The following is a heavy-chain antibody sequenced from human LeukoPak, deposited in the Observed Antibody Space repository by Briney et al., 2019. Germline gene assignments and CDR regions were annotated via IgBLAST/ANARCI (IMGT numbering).Heavy chain of an antibody. D-gene: IGHD3-10*01. Sequence: SETLSLTCTVSGRPIRSVYWNWIRQSAGKGLEWIGRIYATDLTNYNPSLKSRVALSVDMSKNELSLTLKSVTAADTAVYYCARGFGSGTSPIDLWGQGALVTVFS. CDR2: IYATDLT. CDR1: GRPIRSVY. V-gene: IGHV4-4*07. J-gene: IGHJ5*02. CDR3: ARGFGSGTSPIDL.